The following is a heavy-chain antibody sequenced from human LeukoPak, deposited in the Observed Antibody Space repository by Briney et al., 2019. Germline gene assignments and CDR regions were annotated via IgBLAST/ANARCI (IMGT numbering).Heavy chain of an antibody. Sequence: ASVKVSCKASGYTFTSYDINWVRQATGQGLEWMGWMNPNSGNTGYAQKFQGRVTMTRNTSISTAYMELSSLRSEDTAVYYCARGYSGYDLVGYYYYYMDVWGKGTTVTVSS. J-gene: IGHJ6*03. CDR3: ARGYSGYDLVGYYYYYMDV. CDR1: GYTFTSYD. CDR2: MNPNSGNT. V-gene: IGHV1-8*01. D-gene: IGHD5-12*01.